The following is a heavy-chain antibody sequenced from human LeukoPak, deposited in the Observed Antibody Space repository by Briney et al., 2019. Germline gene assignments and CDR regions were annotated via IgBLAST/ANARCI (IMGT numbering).Heavy chain of an antibody. J-gene: IGHJ4*02. Sequence: GGSLRLSCEAAGFTLTPYWMHWVRQAPGKGLVWVSRINSDGSSTSYADSVKGRFTISRDNAKNTLYLQMNSLRAEDTAVYYCAREGDGGNPDYWGQGTLVTVSS. CDR1: GFTLTPYW. V-gene: IGHV3-74*01. CDR3: AREGDGGNPDY. D-gene: IGHD4-23*01. CDR2: INSDGSST.